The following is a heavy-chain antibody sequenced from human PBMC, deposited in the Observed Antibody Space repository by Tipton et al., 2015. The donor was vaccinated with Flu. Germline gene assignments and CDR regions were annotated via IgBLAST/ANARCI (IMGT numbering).Heavy chain of an antibody. CDR3: ARVMKTADFDP. D-gene: IGHD2-2*01. CDR1: GFTFSSYS. J-gene: IGHJ5*02. V-gene: IGHV3-48*01. CDR2: ISSSSSTI. Sequence: SLRLSCAASGFTFSSYSMNWVRQAPGKGLEWVSYISSSSSTIYYADSVKGRFTISRDNAKNSLYLQMNSLRAEDTAVYYCARVMKTADFDPWGQGTLVTVSS.